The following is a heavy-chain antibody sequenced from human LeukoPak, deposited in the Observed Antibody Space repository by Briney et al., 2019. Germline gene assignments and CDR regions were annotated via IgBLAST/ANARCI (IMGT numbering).Heavy chain of an antibody. J-gene: IGHJ6*02. CDR1: GYTFTAYY. D-gene: IGHD6-13*01. V-gene: IGHV1-46*01. CDR3: ARDLAIAAAPYGMDV. CDR2: INPSGGRT. Sequence: ASVTVSCTASGYTFTAYYIHWVRQAPGQGLEWMGMINPSGGRTNNAQQFQGRVTMTRDTSTSTVYMQLSSLRSEDTAVYYCARDLAIAAAPYGMDVWGQGTTVTVSS.